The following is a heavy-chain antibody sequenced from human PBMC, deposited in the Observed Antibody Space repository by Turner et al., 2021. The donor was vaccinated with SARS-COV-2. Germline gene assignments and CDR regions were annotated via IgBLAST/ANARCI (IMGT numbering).Heavy chain of an antibody. J-gene: IGHJ4*02. Sequence: EVQVLESGGGLVQPGGSLRRTRAASGFTFSSYAMSWVRQAPGKGLEGVSAISGSGGSTYYADSVKGRFPISRDNSKNTLYLQMNSLRAEDTAVYYCAKGPMYVSGWTAGWGQGTLVTVSS. V-gene: IGHV3-23*01. CDR3: AKGPMYVSGWTAG. CDR2: ISGSGGST. CDR1: GFTFSSYA. D-gene: IGHD6-19*01.